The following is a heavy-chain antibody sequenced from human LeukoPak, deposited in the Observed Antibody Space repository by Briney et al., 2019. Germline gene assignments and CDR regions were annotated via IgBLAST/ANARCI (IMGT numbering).Heavy chain of an antibody. CDR2: ISGSGGST. Sequence: GGSLRLSCAASGFTFSSYAMSWVRQAPGKGLEWVSAISGSGGSTYYADSMKGRFTISRDNAKNSLYLQMNSLRDEDTAVYYCARDGQVLRFLEWLSPGVYYYYGMDAWGQGTTVTVSS. J-gene: IGHJ6*02. V-gene: IGHV3-23*01. CDR1: GFTFSSYA. D-gene: IGHD3-3*01. CDR3: ARDGQVLRFLEWLSPGVYYYYGMDA.